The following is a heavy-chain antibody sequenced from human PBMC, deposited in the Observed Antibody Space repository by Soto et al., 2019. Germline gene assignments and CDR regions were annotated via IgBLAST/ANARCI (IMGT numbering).Heavy chain of an antibody. Sequence: ASVKVSCKTSGYTFTSYDINWVRQAPGQGLEWVGWMNTNSDDTRSAQKFRGRLTLTRDKSMRAVYMKLSNLRPDDSAVYYCAREWSAAGHFYGMDVWGQGTTVTV. CDR3: AREWSAAGHFYGMDV. CDR1: GYTFTSYD. D-gene: IGHD6-13*01. J-gene: IGHJ6*02. V-gene: IGHV1-8*01. CDR2: MNTNSDDT.